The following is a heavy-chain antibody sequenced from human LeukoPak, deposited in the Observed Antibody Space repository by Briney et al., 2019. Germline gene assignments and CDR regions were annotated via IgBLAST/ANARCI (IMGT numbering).Heavy chain of an antibody. CDR3: ARDLDTAMVISHAFDI. J-gene: IGHJ3*02. CDR2: ISSSSSTI. D-gene: IGHD5-18*01. CDR1: GFIFSSYS. V-gene: IGHV3-48*02. Sequence: GGSLRLSRAASGFIFSSYSMNWVRQAPGKGLEWVSYISSSSSTIYYADSVKGRFTISRDNAKNSLYLQMNSLRDEDTAVYYCARDLDTAMVISHAFDIWGQGTMVTVSS.